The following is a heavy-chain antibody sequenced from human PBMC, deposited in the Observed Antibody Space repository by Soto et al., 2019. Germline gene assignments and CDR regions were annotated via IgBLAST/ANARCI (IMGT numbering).Heavy chain of an antibody. Sequence: QVQLQESGPGLVKPSETLSLSCNVSGGSISSDDFFWSWVRQHPARGLEWIGYIYHSGTTYYNPSLQSRITRSVDTSKNQFSLKLRSVTAADKAVYFCASDEAHGSGLSGGMDVWGQGTAVTVS. V-gene: IGHV4-31*03. CDR2: IYHSGTT. CDR1: GGSISSDDFF. D-gene: IGHD3-10*01. J-gene: IGHJ6*02. CDR3: ASDEAHGSGLSGGMDV.